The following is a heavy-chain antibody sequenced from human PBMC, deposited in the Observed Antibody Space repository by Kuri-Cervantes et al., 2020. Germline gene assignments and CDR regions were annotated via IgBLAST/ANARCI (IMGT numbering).Heavy chain of an antibody. CDR3: AREGYYSDSRTYHPHTIDY. CDR1: GYSISSGYY. V-gene: IGHV4-38-2*02. D-gene: IGHD3-22*01. J-gene: IGHJ4*02. CDR2: IYHSGST. Sequence: GSLRLSCAVSGYSISSGYYWGWIRQPPGKGLEWIGSIYHSGSTYYNPSLKSRVTISVVTSKNQFSLKLSSVTAADTAVYYCAREGYYSDSRTYHPHTIDYWGQGTLVTVSS.